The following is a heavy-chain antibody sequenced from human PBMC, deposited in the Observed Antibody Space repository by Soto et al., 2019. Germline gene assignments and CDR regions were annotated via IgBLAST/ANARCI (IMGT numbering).Heavy chain of an antibody. CDR2: ISYDGGLQ. D-gene: IGHD5-18*01. V-gene: IGHV3-30*03. Sequence: QAHLVESGGGVVQPGRSLRLSCAASGFTFTSYGMHWVRQAPGTRLEWVAVISYDGGLQHYADSGKGRFTISRDNSKKMLLLQMNSLRAEDTAVYYCVSDRGYGHASVPYSWGQGTLVSVSS. CDR1: GFTFTSYG. CDR3: VSDRGYGHASVPYS. J-gene: IGHJ1*01.